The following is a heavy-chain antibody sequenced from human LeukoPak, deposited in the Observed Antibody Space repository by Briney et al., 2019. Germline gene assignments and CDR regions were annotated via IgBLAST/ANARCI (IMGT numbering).Heavy chain of an antibody. V-gene: IGHV3-7*03. Sequence: GGSLRLSCAVSGFNFRDHWMDWVRKAPGKGLEWVGHIKNDGSETYYLDSLKGRFSISRDNTNNALYLQMNSLRVEDTAVYYCVKNDGWFHLAQWGQGTLVTVSS. CDR3: VKNDGWFHLAQ. CDR1: GFNFRDHW. D-gene: IGHD6-19*01. J-gene: IGHJ4*02. CDR2: IKNDGSET.